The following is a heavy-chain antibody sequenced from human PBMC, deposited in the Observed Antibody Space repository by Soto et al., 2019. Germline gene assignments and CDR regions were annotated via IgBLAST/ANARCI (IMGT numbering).Heavy chain of an antibody. D-gene: IGHD2-21*02. V-gene: IGHV1-3*05. CDR3: ARAWVVVTAPDY. J-gene: IGHJ4*02. Sequence: QVQLVQSGAEEKKPGASVKVSCKASGYTFTSYAMHWVRQAPGQRLEWMGWINAGNGNTKYSQKFQGRVTITRDTSESTAYMALSSLRSDDTAVYYCARAWVVVTAPDYWGQGTLVTVSS. CDR1: GYTFTSYA. CDR2: INAGNGNT.